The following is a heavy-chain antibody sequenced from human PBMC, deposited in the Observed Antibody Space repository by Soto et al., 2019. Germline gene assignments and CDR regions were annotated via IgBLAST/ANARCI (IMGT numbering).Heavy chain of an antibody. V-gene: IGHV3-30*03. CDR2: ISYDGSNK. CDR1: GFPFTTYG. J-gene: IGHJ4*02. CDR3: VGRQYYYVY. Sequence: QVQLVESGGGVVQPGRSLRLSCAASGFPFTTYGMHWVREGPGKGLEWVAVISYDGSNKYYADSLKGRFTISRDNSKNMLYLQMNSLRPEDTALYYCVGRQYYYVYRGQGTLVTVSS. D-gene: IGHD3-10*01.